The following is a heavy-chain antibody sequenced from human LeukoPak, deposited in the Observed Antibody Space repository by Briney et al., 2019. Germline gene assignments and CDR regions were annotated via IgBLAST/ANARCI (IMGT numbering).Heavy chain of an antibody. CDR1: GFTVSSNY. CDR2: IYSGGST. D-gene: IGHD6-13*01. CDR3: ARGDKQLVFNRNKGGFDP. J-gene: IGHJ5*02. Sequence: GGTLRLPCAASGFTVSSNYMSWVRQAPGKGLEWVSVIYSGGSTYYADSVKGRFTISRDNSKNTLYLQMNSLRAEDTALYYCARGDKQLVFNRNKGGFDPWGQGILVTVSS. V-gene: IGHV3-53*05.